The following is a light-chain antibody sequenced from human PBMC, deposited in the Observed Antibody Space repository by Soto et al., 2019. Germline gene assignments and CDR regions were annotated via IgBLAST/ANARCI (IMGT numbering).Light chain of an antibody. V-gene: IGLV1-51*02. Sequence: QAVLTQPPSVSAAPGQKVTISCSGSSSTTRNNYVSWYQQLPGTAPKLLIYENDKRPSGIPDRLSGSKSGTSATLDITGLHTGDEAEYYCATWDSSLSTGVFGTGTKVTVL. J-gene: IGLJ1*01. CDR2: END. CDR3: ATWDSSLSTGV. CDR1: SSTTRNNY.